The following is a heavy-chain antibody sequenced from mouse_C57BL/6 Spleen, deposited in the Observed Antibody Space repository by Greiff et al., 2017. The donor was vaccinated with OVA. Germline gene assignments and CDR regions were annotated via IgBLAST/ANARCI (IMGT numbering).Heavy chain of an antibody. CDR3: ARGGLGRWFAY. CDR1: GYTFTDYY. D-gene: IGHD4-1*01. Sequence: EVQLQQSGPELVKPGASVKISCKASGYTFTDYYMNWVKQSHGKSLEWIGDINPNNGGTSYNQKFKGKATLTVDKSSSTAYMELRSLTSEDSAVYYCARGGLGRWFAYWGQGTLVTVSA. J-gene: IGHJ3*01. V-gene: IGHV1-26*01. CDR2: INPNNGGT.